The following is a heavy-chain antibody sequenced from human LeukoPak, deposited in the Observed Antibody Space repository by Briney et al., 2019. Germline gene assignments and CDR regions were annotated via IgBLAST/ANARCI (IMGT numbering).Heavy chain of an antibody. CDR3: ARVSSQAFDY. CDR1: GGSFSGYY. Sequence: SETLSLTCAVYGGSFSGYYWSWIRQPPGKGLEWIGEINHSGSTNYNPPLKSRVTISVDTSKNQFSLKLSSVTAADTAVYYCARVSSQAFDYWGQGTLVTVSS. J-gene: IGHJ4*02. CDR2: INHSGST. V-gene: IGHV4-34*01.